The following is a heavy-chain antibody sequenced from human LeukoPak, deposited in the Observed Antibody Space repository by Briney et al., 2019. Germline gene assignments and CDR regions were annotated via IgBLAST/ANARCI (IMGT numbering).Heavy chain of an antibody. V-gene: IGHV3-23*01. Sequence: GGSLRLSCAASGFTFSSYAMSWVRQAPGKGLEWVSAISGSGGSTYYADSVKGRFTISRDNSKNTLYLQMNSLRAEDTAVYYCAKDPQWLVFHFGVHWGQGTLVTVSS. CDR1: GFTFSSYA. CDR2: ISGSGGST. D-gene: IGHD6-19*01. CDR3: AKDPQWLVFHFGVH. J-gene: IGHJ4*02.